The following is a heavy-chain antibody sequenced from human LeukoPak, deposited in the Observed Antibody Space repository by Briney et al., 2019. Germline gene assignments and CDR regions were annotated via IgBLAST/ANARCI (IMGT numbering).Heavy chain of an antibody. Sequence: PSETLSLTCTVSGGSITSSSYYWGWIRQPPGKRLEWIGSMYYSGSTYYNPSLRSRVTISVDTSKNQFSLKLSSVTAADTAVYYCARHSKGSDWYRAFDIWGQGTMVTVSS. V-gene: IGHV4-39*01. CDR3: ARHSKGSDWYRAFDI. CDR1: GGSITSSSYY. CDR2: MYYSGST. J-gene: IGHJ3*02. D-gene: IGHD6-19*01.